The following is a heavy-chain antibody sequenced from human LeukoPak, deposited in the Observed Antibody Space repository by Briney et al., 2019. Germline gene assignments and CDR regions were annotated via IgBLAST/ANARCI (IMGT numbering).Heavy chain of an antibody. D-gene: IGHD6-6*01. V-gene: IGHV4-4*07. CDR2: IYTSGST. CDR1: GGSISSYY. Sequence: SETLSLTCTVSGGSISSYYWSWIRQPAGEGLEWIGRIYTSGSTNYNPSLKSRVTMSVDTSKNQFSLKLSSVTAADTAVYYCARDLEYSSSAGFDYWGQGTLVTVSS. J-gene: IGHJ4*02. CDR3: ARDLEYSSSAGFDY.